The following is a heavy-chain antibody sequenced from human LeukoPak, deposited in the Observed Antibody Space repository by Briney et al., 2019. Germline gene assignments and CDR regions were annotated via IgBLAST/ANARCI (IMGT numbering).Heavy chain of an antibody. CDR2: IYHSGST. CDR1: GYSISSGYY. Sequence: PSETLSLTCAVSGYSISSGYYWGWIRQPPGKGLEWIGSIYHSGSTYYNPSLKSRVTISVDTSKNQFSLKLSSVTAADTAVYYCARVQDRCSSTSCYTSWWFDPWGQGTLVTVSS. V-gene: IGHV4-38-2*01. CDR3: ARVQDRCSSTSCYTSWWFDP. D-gene: IGHD2-2*02. J-gene: IGHJ5*02.